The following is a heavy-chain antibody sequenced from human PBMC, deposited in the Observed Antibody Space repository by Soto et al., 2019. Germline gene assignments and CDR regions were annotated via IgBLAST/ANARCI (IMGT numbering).Heavy chain of an antibody. CDR2: MFYGVST. D-gene: IGHD2-15*01. CDR3: ARLPSPHLVDY. Sequence: PSETLSLTCTASGLTINSSVYCWGWNRQPPGKGLEWVGTMFYGVSTYDNPALKRRVPVSVDTSNKQFSLNLRPVAAADPAVAYCARLPSPHLVDYWGQGTMVTVSS. V-gene: IGHV4-39*01. CDR1: GLTINSSVYC. J-gene: IGHJ4*02.